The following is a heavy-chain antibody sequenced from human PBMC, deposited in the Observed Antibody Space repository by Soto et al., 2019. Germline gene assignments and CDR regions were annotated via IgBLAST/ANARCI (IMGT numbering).Heavy chain of an antibody. D-gene: IGHD6-19*01. J-gene: IGHJ4*02. V-gene: IGHV3-9*01. CDR2: ISWNSGSI. CDR1: GFTFGDYA. CDR3: ATYHTTSGWYVTTDY. Sequence: GGSLRLSCAASGFTFGDYAMQWVRQAPGKGLEWVSAISWNSGSIDYADSVKGRFTISRDNAKNSLYLQMNSLRAEDTALYYCATYHTTSGWYVTTDYWGQGTRVTVSS.